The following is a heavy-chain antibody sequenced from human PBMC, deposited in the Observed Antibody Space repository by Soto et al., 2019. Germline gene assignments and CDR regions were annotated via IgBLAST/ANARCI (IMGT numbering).Heavy chain of an antibody. J-gene: IGHJ6*04. CDR3: ARRIPFGSRMDV. Sequence: SGGSLRLSCAASGFTFSSYAMHWVLQAPWKGLECVSAITSNGGNTDYANSVKGRFTISRDNSKNTLYLQMGSLRAEDMAVYYWARRIPFGSRMDVWGKGNKVTVYS. V-gene: IGHV3-64*01. CDR1: GFTFSSYA. CDR2: ITSNGGNT. D-gene: IGHD2-21*01.